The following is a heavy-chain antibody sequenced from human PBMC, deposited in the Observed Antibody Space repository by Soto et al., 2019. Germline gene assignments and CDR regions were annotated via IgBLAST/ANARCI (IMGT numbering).Heavy chain of an antibody. V-gene: IGHV3-30*18. CDR2: ISSDGSNK. Sequence: QVQLVESGGGVVQPGRSLSLSCAASGFTFRNYVMHWVRQAPGKGLEWVAVISSDGSNKYYADSVKGRFTISRDNSKNTLYLKMKSRRIEDTAVYYCTKDRTTHRTYWGQGTLVTVSS. CDR3: TKDRTTHRTY. J-gene: IGHJ4*02. CDR1: GFTFRNYV.